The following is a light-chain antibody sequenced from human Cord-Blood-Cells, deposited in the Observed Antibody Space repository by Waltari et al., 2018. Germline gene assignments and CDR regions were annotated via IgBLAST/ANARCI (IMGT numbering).Light chain of an antibody. CDR2: DVS. J-gene: IGLJ3*02. CDR3: SSYTSSSTWV. CDR1: SSDVGGYNY. Sequence: QSALTQPASVSGSPGQSITISCTGPSSDVGGYNYVPWYQQHPGKAPKPMIYDVSNRPSGVSNRFSGSKSGNTASLTISGLQAEDEADYYCSSYTSSSTWVFGGGTKLTVL. V-gene: IGLV2-14*03.